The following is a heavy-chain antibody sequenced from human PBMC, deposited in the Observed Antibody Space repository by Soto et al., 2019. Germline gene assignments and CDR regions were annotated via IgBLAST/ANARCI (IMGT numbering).Heavy chain of an antibody. D-gene: IGHD2-8*01. J-gene: IGHJ6*02. CDR3: AREGGDIVLMVYAIPGYYYYGMDV. V-gene: IGHV1-2*02. CDR2: INPNSGGT. Sequence: ASVKVSCKASGYTFTGYYMHWVRQAPGQGLEWMGWINPNSGGTNYAQKFQGRVTMTRDTSISTAYMELSRLRSDDTAVYYCAREGGDIVLMVYAIPGYYYYGMDVWGQGTTVTVS. CDR1: GYTFTGYY.